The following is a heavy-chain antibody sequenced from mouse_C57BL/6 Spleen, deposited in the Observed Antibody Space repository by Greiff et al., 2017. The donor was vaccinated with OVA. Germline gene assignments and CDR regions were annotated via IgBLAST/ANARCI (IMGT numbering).Heavy chain of an antibody. CDR1: GYTFTSYW. D-gene: IGHD1-1*01. J-gene: IGHJ4*01. CDR3: ARTGDYYGSRIYAMDY. CDR2: INPSNGGT. Sequence: VQLQQSGTELVKPGASVKLSCKASGYTFTSYWMHWVKQRPGQGLEWIGNINPSNGGTNYNEKFKSKATLTVDKSSSTAYMQLSSLTSEDSAVYYCARTGDYYGSRIYAMDYWGQGTSVTVSS. V-gene: IGHV1-53*01.